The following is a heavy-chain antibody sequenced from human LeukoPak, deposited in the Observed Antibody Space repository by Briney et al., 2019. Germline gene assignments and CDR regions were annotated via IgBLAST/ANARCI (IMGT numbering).Heavy chain of an antibody. Sequence: GESLKISCRGSGYRFTSYWIAWVRQMPGKGLEWMGIIYPGDSDTRYSPSFQGQVTISADKSISTAYLQWSSLKASDTAMYYCARSLSDYSPFHYWGQGTLVTVSS. CDR3: ARSLSDYSPFHY. J-gene: IGHJ4*02. CDR2: IYPGDSDT. D-gene: IGHD4-17*01. V-gene: IGHV5-51*01. CDR1: GYRFTSYW.